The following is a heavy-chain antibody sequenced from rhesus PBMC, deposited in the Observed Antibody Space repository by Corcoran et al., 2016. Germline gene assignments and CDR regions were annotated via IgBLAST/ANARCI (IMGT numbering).Heavy chain of an antibody. D-gene: IGHD6-13*01. Sequence: QVQLQESGPGLVKPSQTLSLTCAISGDSVSSNSATWNWTRQSPPRGLEWLGRTYYRSKWYNDYAQSVQKRISNNPHTSKNQFSLQLNSVTPEDMAVYYCARGSSWSFDYWGQGVLVTVSS. CDR1: GDSVSSNSAT. CDR2: TYYRSKWYN. CDR3: ARGSSWSFDY. V-gene: IGHV6-1*01. J-gene: IGHJ4*01.